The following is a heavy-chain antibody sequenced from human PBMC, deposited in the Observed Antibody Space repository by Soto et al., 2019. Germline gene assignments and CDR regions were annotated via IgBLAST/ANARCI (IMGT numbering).Heavy chain of an antibody. J-gene: IGHJ6*02. CDR2: ISAYNGNT. CDR1: GYSFTTYG. CDR3: AREGPAPYYYYGMDV. Sequence: QVQLVQSGGEVKKPGASVKVSCKTSGYSFTTYGISWVRQAPGQGLERMGWISAYNGNTNYAQKLQGRVTMTTDTSTSTAYMELRSLSSDDTAVYYCAREGPAPYYYYGMDVWGQGSTVTVSS. V-gene: IGHV1-18*01.